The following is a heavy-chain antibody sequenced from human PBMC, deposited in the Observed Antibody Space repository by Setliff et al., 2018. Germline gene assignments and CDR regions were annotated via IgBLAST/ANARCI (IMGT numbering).Heavy chain of an antibody. Sequence: SETLSLTCAVYGGSFSGHYWSWIRQPPGKGLEWIGEINHSGSTNYNPSLKSRVTISVDTPKNQFSLKLSSVTAADTAVYYCARVDNFWSGPIDYWGQGTLVTVSS. CDR2: INHSGST. V-gene: IGHV4-34*01. CDR3: ARVDNFWSGPIDY. D-gene: IGHD3-3*01. J-gene: IGHJ4*02. CDR1: GGSFSGHY.